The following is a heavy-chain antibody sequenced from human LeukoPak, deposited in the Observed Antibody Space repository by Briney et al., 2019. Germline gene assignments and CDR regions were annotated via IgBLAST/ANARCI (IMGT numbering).Heavy chain of an antibody. Sequence: GGFLRLSCAASGFSFSGHSMYWVRQGPGKGLEWISFISHDSGAIYYADSVKGRFTIARDNAKNSLSLQLNSLRDDDTAVYYCARITRTGSGSFQICHWGQGTLVTVSS. CDR3: ARITRTGSGSFQICH. CDR2: ISHDSGAI. D-gene: IGHD1-26*01. CDR1: GFSFSGHS. J-gene: IGHJ4*02. V-gene: IGHV3-48*02.